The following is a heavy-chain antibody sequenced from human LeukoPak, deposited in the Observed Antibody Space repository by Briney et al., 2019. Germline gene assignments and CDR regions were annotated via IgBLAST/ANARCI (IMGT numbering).Heavy chain of an antibody. CDR2: ISYDGSNK. Sequence: PGGSLRLSCAASGFTFSSYGMHWVRQAPGKGLEWVAVISYDGSNKYYADSVKGRFTISRDNSKNTLYLQMNSLRAEDTAVYYCARAHLRVGATQFFDYWGQGTLVTVSS. CDR3: ARAHLRVGATQFFDY. V-gene: IGHV3-30*03. J-gene: IGHJ4*02. CDR1: GFTFSSYG. D-gene: IGHD1-26*01.